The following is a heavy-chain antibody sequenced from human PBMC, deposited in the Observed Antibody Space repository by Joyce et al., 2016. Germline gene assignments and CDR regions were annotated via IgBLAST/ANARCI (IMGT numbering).Heavy chain of an antibody. CDR3: ARNGAYSQDS. CDR1: GGSISSAHW. V-gene: IGHV4-4*02. D-gene: IGHD5-12*01. J-gene: IGHJ5*01. Sequence: QVQLQESGPGLVKPSGTLSLTCAVSGGSISSAHWWGWVRQPPGKGLEWIGEIYLGGSTTYNPSRMSRVTISVDKSKNQLSLKMNSVTAADTAVYYCARNGAYSQDSWGQGTLVTVSS. CDR2: IYLGGST.